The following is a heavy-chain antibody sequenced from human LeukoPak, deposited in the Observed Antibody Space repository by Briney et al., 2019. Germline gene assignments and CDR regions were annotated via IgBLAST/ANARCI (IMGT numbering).Heavy chain of an antibody. Sequence: PGGSLRLSCAASGFTFSIYSMNWVRHAPGKALECVSSISSSSSYIYYADSVKGRFTISRDHAKNSLYLQMNSLRAEDTAVYYCARNSGSPNYYFDYWGQGKLVTVSS. J-gene: IGHJ4*02. CDR2: ISSSSSYI. D-gene: IGHD1-26*01. V-gene: IGHV3-21*01. CDR1: GFTFSIYS. CDR3: ARNSGSPNYYFDY.